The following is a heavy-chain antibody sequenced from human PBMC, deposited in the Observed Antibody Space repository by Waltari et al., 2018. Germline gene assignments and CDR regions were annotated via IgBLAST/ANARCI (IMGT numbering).Heavy chain of an antibody. Sequence: QVQLQESGPGLVKPSETLSLTCTVSGGSISSHYWIWIRQPPGKGLEWIGYIYYSGSTNYNPSLKSRVTISVDTSKNQFSLKLSSVTAADTAVYYCARDLGEYSSSRTDYWGQGTLVTVSS. J-gene: IGHJ4*02. CDR2: IYYSGST. D-gene: IGHD6-6*01. CDR1: GGSISSHY. V-gene: IGHV4-59*11. CDR3: ARDLGEYSSSRTDY.